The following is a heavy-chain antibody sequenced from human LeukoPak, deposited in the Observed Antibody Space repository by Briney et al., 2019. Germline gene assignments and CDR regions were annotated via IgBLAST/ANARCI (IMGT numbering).Heavy chain of an antibody. D-gene: IGHD6-6*01. CDR1: GFTFSDHA. V-gene: IGHV3-13*01. J-gene: IGHJ3*02. Sequence: GGSLRLSCAASGFTFSDHAMHWVRQAPGKGLEWVSAVGIAADTFYPGSVRGRFTISRENAKNSLYLQMNSLRVEDTAVYYCASVKYSRGAFDIWGQGTMVTVSS. CDR3: ASVKYSRGAFDI. CDR2: VGIAADT.